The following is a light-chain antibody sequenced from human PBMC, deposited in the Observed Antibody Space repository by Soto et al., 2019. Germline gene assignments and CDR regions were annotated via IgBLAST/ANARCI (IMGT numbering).Light chain of an antibody. Sequence: DIQMTQSPSSLSASVGDRVTITCQASQDISNYLNWYQQKPGKAPKLLTYDASNLETGVPSRFSGSGSATDFTFTISSLQPEDIATYYCQQYDNLPLTFGGGTKVDIK. J-gene: IGKJ4*01. CDR1: QDISNY. V-gene: IGKV1-33*01. CDR2: DAS. CDR3: QQYDNLPLT.